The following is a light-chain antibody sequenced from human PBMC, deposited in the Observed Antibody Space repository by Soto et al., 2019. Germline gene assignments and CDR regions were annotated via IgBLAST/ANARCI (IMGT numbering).Light chain of an antibody. CDR1: SSDVGNYNY. CDR3: SSYTTNNTWV. J-gene: IGLJ3*02. V-gene: IGLV2-14*03. Sequence: QSALTQPASVSGSPGQSITISCTGTSSDVGNYNYVSWYQQNSGKAPRLIIYDVSNRPSGVSNRFSGSKSGSTASLTISGLQAEDEADYYCSSYTTNNTWVFGGGTQLTVL. CDR2: DVS.